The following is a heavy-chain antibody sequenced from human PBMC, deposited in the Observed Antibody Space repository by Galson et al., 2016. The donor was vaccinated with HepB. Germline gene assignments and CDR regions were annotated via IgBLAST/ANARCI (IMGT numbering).Heavy chain of an antibody. J-gene: IGHJ4*02. CDR3: ARSQSHISGIAEYYFNF. Sequence: SLRLSCAASGFTFSSHAKTWVRQAPGKGLEWVSSISGGGGSSYYAHSVQGRFTISRDKSKDTLYLQMNSLRPEDTALYFCARSQSHISGIAEYYFNFWGQGTLVTVSS. V-gene: IGHV3-23*01. CDR1: GFTFSSHA. D-gene: IGHD1-20*01. CDR2: ISGGGGSS.